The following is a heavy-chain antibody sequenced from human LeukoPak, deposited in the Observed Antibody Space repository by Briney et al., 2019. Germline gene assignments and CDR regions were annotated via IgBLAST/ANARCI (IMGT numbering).Heavy chain of an antibody. D-gene: IGHD2-2*01. CDR1: GGSFSGYY. J-gene: IGHJ4*02. CDR2: INHGGST. Sequence: SETLSLTCAVYGGSFSGYYWSWIRQPPGKGLEWIGEINHGGSTNYNPSLKSRVTISVDTSKNQFSLKLSSVTAADTAVYYCARLPIVVVPAGRSDYWGQGTLVTVSS. CDR3: ARLPIVVVPAGRSDY. V-gene: IGHV4-34*01.